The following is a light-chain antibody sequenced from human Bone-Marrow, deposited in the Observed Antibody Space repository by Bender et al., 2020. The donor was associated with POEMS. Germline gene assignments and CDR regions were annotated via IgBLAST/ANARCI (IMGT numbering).Light chain of an antibody. CDR2: INN. CDR1: SSNIGTNP. J-gene: IGLJ3*02. V-gene: IGLV1-44*01. Sequence: QSVLTQPPSASGTPGQRVTISCSGSSSNIGTNPVNWYQQLPGTAPKLLIYINNQRPSGVPARFSGSKSGNTASLAISGLQTEDEADYYCSSYTASSTSWVFGGGTKLTVL. CDR3: SSYTASSTSWV.